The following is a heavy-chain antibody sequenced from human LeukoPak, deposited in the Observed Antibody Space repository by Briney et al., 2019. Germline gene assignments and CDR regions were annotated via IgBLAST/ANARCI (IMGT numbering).Heavy chain of an antibody. CDR3: ARDARFLEWLIN. CDR2: ISAYNGNT. J-gene: IGHJ4*02. V-gene: IGHV1-18*04. CDR1: GYTFTSYG. Sequence: ASVKVSCKASGYTFTSYGISWVRQAPGQGLEWMGWISAYNGNTNYAQKLQGRVTMTTDTSTSTAYMELRSLRSDDTVVYYCARDARFLEWLINWGQGTLVTVSS. D-gene: IGHD3-3*01.